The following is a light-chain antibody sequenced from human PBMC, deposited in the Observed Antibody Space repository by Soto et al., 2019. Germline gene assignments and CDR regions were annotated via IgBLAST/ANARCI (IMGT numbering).Light chain of an antibody. CDR3: EQSYSDPRA. J-gene: IGKJ5*01. V-gene: IGKV1-39*01. Sequence: DIQMTQSPPSLSVSVGDRVTITCRASQSISTYLNWYQQKPGQAPKLLIFVASSLQSGVPSRFSGSGSGTDFTLTISSLQPEDFASYYCEQSYSDPRAFGQGTRLEIK. CDR2: VAS. CDR1: QSISTY.